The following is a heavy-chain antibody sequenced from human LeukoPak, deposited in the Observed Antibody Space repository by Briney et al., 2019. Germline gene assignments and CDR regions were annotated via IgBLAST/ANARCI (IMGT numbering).Heavy chain of an antibody. J-gene: IGHJ5*02. Sequence: ASVKVSCKASGGTFSNYAISWVRQAPGQGLEWMGGVIPIFGTANYAQKFQGRVTITADESTSTAYMELSSLRSEDTAVYYCARYGGPRCSGGSCYVENWFDPWGQGTLVTVSS. CDR3: ARYGGPRCSGGSCYVENWFDP. D-gene: IGHD2-15*01. V-gene: IGHV1-69*13. CDR2: VIPIFGTA. CDR1: GGTFSNYA.